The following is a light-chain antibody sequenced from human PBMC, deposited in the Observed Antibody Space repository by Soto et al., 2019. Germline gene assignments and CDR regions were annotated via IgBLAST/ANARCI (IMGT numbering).Light chain of an antibody. Sequence: QSVLTQPASVSGSPGQSITISCTGSRSGIGGYKYVSWYQQHPGKAPKLLIYEVSVRPSGITDRFSGSKSGITASLTMSGLQSEDEAVYYCSSYKSSSSLYVFGSGTKVTVL. J-gene: IGLJ1*01. V-gene: IGLV2-14*01. CDR1: RSGIGGYKY. CDR2: EVS. CDR3: SSYKSSSSLYV.